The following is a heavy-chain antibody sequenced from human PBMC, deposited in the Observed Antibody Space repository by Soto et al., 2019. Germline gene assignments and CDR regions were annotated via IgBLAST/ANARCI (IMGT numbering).Heavy chain of an antibody. Sequence: GGSLRLSCAASGFSFSSYGMHWVRQAPGKGLEWVAVIWYDGSNKYYADSVKGRFTISRDNSKNTLYLQMNSLRAEDTAVYYCARDGWDIVVVVAATGHYYYYYMDVWGKGTTVTVSS. CDR1: GFSFSSYG. D-gene: IGHD2-15*01. V-gene: IGHV3-33*01. J-gene: IGHJ6*03. CDR2: IWYDGSNK. CDR3: ARDGWDIVVVVAATGHYYYYYMDV.